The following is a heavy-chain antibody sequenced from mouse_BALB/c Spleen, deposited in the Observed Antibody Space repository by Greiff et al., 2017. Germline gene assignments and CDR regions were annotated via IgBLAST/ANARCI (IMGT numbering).Heavy chain of an antibody. J-gene: IGHJ4*01. D-gene: IGHD2-1*01. V-gene: IGHV2-6-7*01. Sequence: VQLQQSGPGLVAPSQSLSITCTVSGFSLTGYGVNWVRQPPGKGLEWLGMIWGDGSTDYNSALKSRLSISKDNSKSQVFLKMNSLQTDDTARYYCARMGNYDAMDYWGQGTSVTVSS. CDR3: ARMGNYDAMDY. CDR1: GFSLTGYG. CDR2: IWGDGST.